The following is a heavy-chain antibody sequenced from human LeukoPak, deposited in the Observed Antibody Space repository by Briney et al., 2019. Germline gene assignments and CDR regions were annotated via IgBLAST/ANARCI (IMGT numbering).Heavy chain of an antibody. J-gene: IGHJ4*02. CDR3: AKVPATDYGFWSGYYLFDY. D-gene: IGHD3-3*01. Sequence: PGGSLRLSCAASGFTFSSYAMSWVRQAPGKGLEWVSAISGSGGSTYYADSVKGRFTISRDNSKNTLYLQMNSLRAEDTAVYYCAKVPATDYGFWSGYYLFDYWGQGTLVTVSS. CDR2: ISGSGGST. V-gene: IGHV3-23*01. CDR1: GFTFSSYA.